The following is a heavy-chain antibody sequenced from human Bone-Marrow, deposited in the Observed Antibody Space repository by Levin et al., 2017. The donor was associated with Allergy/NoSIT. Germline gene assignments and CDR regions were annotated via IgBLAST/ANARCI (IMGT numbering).Heavy chain of an antibody. CDR1: GGYFSTGAYF. Sequence: PSETLSLTCTVSGGYFSTGAYFWSWIRQHPGKGLEWIGNIHYSGTTYTNPSLKSRVTISGDTSKNQFSLRLSSVTDADTAVYYCARVHLQIYFYYYMDVWGKGTTVTVSS. CDR2: IHYSGTT. J-gene: IGHJ6*03. D-gene: IGHD3-10*01. CDR3: ARVHLQIYFYYYMDV. V-gene: IGHV4-31*03.